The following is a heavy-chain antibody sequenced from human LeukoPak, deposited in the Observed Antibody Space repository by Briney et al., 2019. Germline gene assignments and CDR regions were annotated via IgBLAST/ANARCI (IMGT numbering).Heavy chain of an antibody. CDR2: INPNSGGT. CDR1: GYTFTGYY. D-gene: IGHD3-22*01. CDR3: ARDNYDSSGSFDY. V-gene: IGHV1-2*02. Sequence: ASVKVSCRASGYTFTGYYMHWVRQAPGQGLEWMGWINPNSGGTNYAQKFQGRVTMTRDTSISTAYMELSRLRSDDTAVYYCARDNYDSSGSFDYWGQGTLVTVSS. J-gene: IGHJ4*02.